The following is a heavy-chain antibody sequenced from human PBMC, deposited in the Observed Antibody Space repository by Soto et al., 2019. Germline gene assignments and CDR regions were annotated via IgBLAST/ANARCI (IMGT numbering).Heavy chain of an antibody. D-gene: IGHD6-19*01. CDR3: AREGYSSGHYYFDY. V-gene: IGHV1-46*01. J-gene: IGHJ4*02. CDR2: INSGGGGT. CDR1: GYTFTSYY. Sequence: QVQLAQSGAEVKKPGASVKVSCKASGYTFTSYYMHWVRQAPGQGLEWMGIINSGGGGTSYAQKFQGRATMTGDTSTSTVYMELSSLRSEDTAVYYCAREGYSSGHYYFDYWGQGTLVTVSS.